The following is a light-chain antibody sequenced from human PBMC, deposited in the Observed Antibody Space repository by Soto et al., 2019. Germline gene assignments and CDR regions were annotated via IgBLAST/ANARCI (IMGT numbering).Light chain of an antibody. J-gene: IGKJ4*01. CDR1: QDISNY. V-gene: IGKV1-33*01. CDR3: QQYDNLPLT. CDR2: DAS. Sequence: DIQMPQSPSSLSASVGDRVTITCQASQDISNYLNWYQQKTRKAPKLLIYDASNLETGVPSRFSGSGSGTDFTFTISSLQPEDIATYYCQQYDNLPLTFGGGTKVEIK.